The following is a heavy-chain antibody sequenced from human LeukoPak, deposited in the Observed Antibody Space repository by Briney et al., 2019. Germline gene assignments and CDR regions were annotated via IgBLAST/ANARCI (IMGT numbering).Heavy chain of an antibody. CDR1: GGSISSSSYY. CDR2: IYYSGST. J-gene: IGHJ5*02. Sequence: SETLSLTCTVSGGSISSSSYYWGWIRQPPGKGLEWIGSIYYSGSTYYNPSPKSRVTISVDTSKNQFSLKLSSVTAADTAVYYCARDGRYCSSTSCYDWFDPWGQGTLVTVSS. V-gene: IGHV4-39*07. CDR3: ARDGRYCSSTSCYDWFDP. D-gene: IGHD2-2*01.